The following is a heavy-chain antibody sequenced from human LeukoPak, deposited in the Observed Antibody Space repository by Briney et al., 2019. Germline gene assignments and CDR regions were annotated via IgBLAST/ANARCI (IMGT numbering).Heavy chain of an antibody. CDR1: GGSISSYY. CDR3: ARVKPEDYYDSSGYCWFDP. J-gene: IGHJ5*02. D-gene: IGHD3-22*01. CDR2: IYYSGST. Sequence: PSETLSLTCTVSGGSISSYYWSWIRQPPGKGLEWIGYIYYSGSTNYNPSLKSRVTISVDTSKNQFSLKLSSVTAADTAVYYCARVKPEDYYDSSGYCWFDPWGQGTLVTVSS. V-gene: IGHV4-59*01.